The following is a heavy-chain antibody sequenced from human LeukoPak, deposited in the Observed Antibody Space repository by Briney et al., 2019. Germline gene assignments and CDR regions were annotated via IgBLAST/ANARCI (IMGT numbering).Heavy chain of an antibody. V-gene: IGHV1-69*05. CDR2: IIPIFGTA. CDR1: GGTFSSYA. CDR3: EVVPAAKQLGVFDY. D-gene: IGHD2-2*01. J-gene: IGHJ4*02. Sequence: GSSVKVSCKASGGTFSSYAISWVRQALGQGLEWMGRIIPIFGTANYAQKFQGRVTITTDESTSTAYMELSSLRSEDTAVYYCEVVPAAKQLGVFDYWGQGTLVTVSS.